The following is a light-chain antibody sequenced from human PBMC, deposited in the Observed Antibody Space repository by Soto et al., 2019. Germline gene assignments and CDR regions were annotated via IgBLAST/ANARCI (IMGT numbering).Light chain of an antibody. CDR3: CSYAGSSTYV. CDR2: EDS. V-gene: IGLV2-23*01. CDR1: SSDVGSYNF. J-gene: IGLJ1*01. Sequence: QSALTQPASVSGSPGQSITISCTGTSSDVGSYNFVSWYQHHPGKAPKLMIYEDSKRPSGVSNRFSGSKSGNTASLTIPGLQAEDEADYYCCSYAGSSTYVFGTGTKLTVL.